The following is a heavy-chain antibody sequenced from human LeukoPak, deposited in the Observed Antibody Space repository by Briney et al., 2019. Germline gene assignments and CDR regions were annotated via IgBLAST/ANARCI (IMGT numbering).Heavy chain of an antibody. CDR3: ARAVATPLYFDY. CDR2: INPSGGST. V-gene: IGHV1-46*03. J-gene: IGHJ4*02. D-gene: IGHD5-12*01. CDR1: GYTFTCYD. Sequence: GASVKVSCKASGYTFTCYDMHWVRQAPGQGLEWMGIINPSGGSTSYAQKFQGRVTMTRDTSTSTVYMELSSLRSEDTAVYYCARAVATPLYFDYWGQGTLVTVSS.